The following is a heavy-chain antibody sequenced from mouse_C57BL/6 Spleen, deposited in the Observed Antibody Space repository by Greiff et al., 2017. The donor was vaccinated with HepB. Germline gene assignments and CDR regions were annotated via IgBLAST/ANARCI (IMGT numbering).Heavy chain of an antibody. CDR3: ASGGVYYGNGPPFVSW. CDR2: IDPSDSYT. Sequence: QVQLQQPGAELVMPGASVKLSCKASGYTFTSYWMHWVKQRPGQGLEWIGEIDPSDSYTNYNQKFKGKSTLTVDKSSSTAYMQLSSLTSEDSAVYYCASGGVYYGNGPPFVSWWGQGTLVTVSA. V-gene: IGHV1-69*01. D-gene: IGHD2-1*01. J-gene: IGHJ3*02. CDR1: GYTFTSYW.